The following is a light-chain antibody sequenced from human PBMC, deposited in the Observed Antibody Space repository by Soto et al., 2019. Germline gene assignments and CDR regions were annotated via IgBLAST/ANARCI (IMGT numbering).Light chain of an antibody. CDR3: QQRGNWPIT. V-gene: IGKV3-11*01. J-gene: IGKJ5*01. CDR2: DAS. CDR1: QSVSSY. Sequence: EIVLTQSPATLSLSPGEGATLSCRASQSVSSYLAWYQQKPGQAPRLLIYDASNRATGIPARFSGSGSGTDFTLTISSLEPEDFAVYYCQQRGNWPITFGQATRLEIK.